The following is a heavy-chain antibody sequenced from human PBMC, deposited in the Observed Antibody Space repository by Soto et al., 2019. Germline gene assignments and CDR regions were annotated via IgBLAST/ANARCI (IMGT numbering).Heavy chain of an antibody. CDR1: GFTVSSNY. CDR2: IYSGGST. V-gene: IGHV3-53*01. D-gene: IGHD6-13*01. CDR3: ARSSSWYSRGAFDI. Sequence: PGGSLRLSCAASGFTVSSNYMSWVRQAPGKGLEWVSVIYSGGSTYYADSMKGRFTISRDNSKNTLYLQMNSLRAEDTAVYYCARSSSWYSRGAFDIWGQGTMVTVSS. J-gene: IGHJ3*02.